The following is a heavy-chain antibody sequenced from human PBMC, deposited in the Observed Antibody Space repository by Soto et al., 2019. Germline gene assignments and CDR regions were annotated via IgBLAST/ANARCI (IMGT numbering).Heavy chain of an antibody. CDR2: ISYDGSNK. V-gene: IGHV3-30*18. J-gene: IGHJ6*02. D-gene: IGHD1-7*01. Sequence: QVQLVESGGGVVQPGRSLRLSCAASGFTFSSYAMHWVRQAPGKGLEWVAVISYDGSNKYYADSVKGRFTISRDNSKNTLYLQMNSLRAEDTAVYYCAKDRLELRRHGMDFWGQRTPVTVSS. CDR3: AKDRLELRRHGMDF. CDR1: GFTFSSYA.